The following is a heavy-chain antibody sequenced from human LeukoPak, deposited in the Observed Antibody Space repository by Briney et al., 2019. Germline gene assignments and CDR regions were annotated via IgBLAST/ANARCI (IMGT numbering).Heavy chain of an antibody. J-gene: IGHJ5*02. CDR2: IRGRAYGGTT. V-gene: IGHV3-49*04. CDR3: TRDPYSDFWSGSGGEGFDP. Sequence: GGSLRLSCTTSGFTFGDYAMTWVRLAPGKGLEWVGFIRGRAYGGTTEYAASVKGRFTISRDDSKSIAYLQMNSLKTGDTAVYYCTRDPYSDFWSGSGGEGFDPWGQGTLVTVSS. D-gene: IGHD3-3*01. CDR1: GFTFGDYA.